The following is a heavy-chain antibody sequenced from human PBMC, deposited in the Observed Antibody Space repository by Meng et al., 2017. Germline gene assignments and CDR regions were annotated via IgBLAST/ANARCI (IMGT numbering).Heavy chain of an antibody. J-gene: IGHJ5*02. D-gene: IGHD2/OR15-2a*01. V-gene: IGHV1-69*06. CDR2: IIPIFGTA. CDR1: GGTFSSYA. Sequence: SVNVSCKASGGTFSSYAISWVRQAPGQGLEWMGGIIPIFGTANYAQKFQGRVTITADKSTSTAYMELSSLRSEDTAVYYCAEDGDCNSASGHRFSFDLWGQGTLVTVSS. CDR3: AEDGDCNSASGHRFSFDL.